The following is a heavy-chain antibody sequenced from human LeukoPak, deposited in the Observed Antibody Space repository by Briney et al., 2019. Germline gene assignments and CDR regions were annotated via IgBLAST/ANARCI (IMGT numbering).Heavy chain of an antibody. CDR1: GFSFSNHG. J-gene: IGHJ5*02. V-gene: IGHV3-33*01. D-gene: IGHD3-10*01. Sequence: GGSLRLSCAASGFSFSNHGMHWVRQAPGKRLEWVAVIWDDGNNKWYANSVNGRFTISRDNSENTLYLQMNGLTAEDTAMYYCARDSYQDYYGRFDPWGQGTLVIVSS. CDR3: ARDSYQDYYGRFDP. CDR2: IWDDGNNK.